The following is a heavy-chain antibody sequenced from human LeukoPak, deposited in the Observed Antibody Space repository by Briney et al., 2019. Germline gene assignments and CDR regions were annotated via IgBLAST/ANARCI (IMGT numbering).Heavy chain of an antibody. J-gene: IGHJ4*02. D-gene: IGHD6-13*01. CDR3: AKDLGGIAAAGTGY. CDR2: ISSSSSTI. CDR1: GFTFSSYS. V-gene: IGHV3-48*01. Sequence: GGSLRLSCAASGFTFSSYSMNWVRQAPGKGLEWVSYISSSSSTIYYADSVKGRFTISRDNSKNTLYLQMNSLRAEDTAVYYCAKDLGGIAAAGTGYWGQGTLVTVSS.